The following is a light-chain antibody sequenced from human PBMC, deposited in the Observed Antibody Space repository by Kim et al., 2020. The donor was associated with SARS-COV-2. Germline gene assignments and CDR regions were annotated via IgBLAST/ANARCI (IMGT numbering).Light chain of an antibody. V-gene: IGLV3-21*04. CDR1: NIGSKS. J-gene: IGLJ2*01. CDR2: YDS. CDR3: QVWDSSSDHVV. Sequence: APGKTARMTCGGNNIGSKSVHWYQQKPGQAPVLVSYYDSDRPSGIPERFSGSNSGNTATLTISRVEAGDEADYYCQVWDSSSDHVVFGGGTQLTVL.